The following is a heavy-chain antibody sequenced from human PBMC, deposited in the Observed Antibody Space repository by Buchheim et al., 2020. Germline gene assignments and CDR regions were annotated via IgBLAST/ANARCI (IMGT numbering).Heavy chain of an antibody. Sequence: QVQLVESGGGVVQPGRSLRLSCAASGFTFSSYGMHWVRQAPGKGLEWVAVILYDGSNKYYADSVKGRFTISRDNSKNTLYLQMNSLRAEDTAVYYCAKAEGYSSSDDYWGQGTL. CDR2: ILYDGSNK. J-gene: IGHJ4*02. V-gene: IGHV3-30*18. CDR1: GFTFSSYG. D-gene: IGHD6-13*01. CDR3: AKAEGYSSSDDY.